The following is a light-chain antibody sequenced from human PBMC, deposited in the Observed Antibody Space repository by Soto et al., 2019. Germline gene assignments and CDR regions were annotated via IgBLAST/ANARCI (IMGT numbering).Light chain of an antibody. CDR1: QSVSTNNKNY. J-gene: IGKJ4*01. Sequence: DIVMTQSPDSLAVSLGERATINCKSSQSVSTNNKNYLTWYQLKPGQPPRLLIFWASTRESGVPDRFTGSGSGTDFSLPISSRQAEDVAVYYCQQYYSPPVTVGGGTKVEIK. V-gene: IGKV4-1*01. CDR2: WAS. CDR3: QQYYSPPVT.